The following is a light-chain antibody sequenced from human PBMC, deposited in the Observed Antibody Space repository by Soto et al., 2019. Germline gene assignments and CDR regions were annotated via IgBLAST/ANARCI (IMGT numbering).Light chain of an antibody. Sequence: DIPLTQSPSSLSAAVGDRVTITCRASQAILTYLNWLQQKAGKAPEVLIYGASGLRSGVPSRFTGSGSATDFTLTITSLQREDAGTYFCQQTFSPDVTFGGGTEV. V-gene: IGKV1-39*01. CDR1: QAILTY. J-gene: IGKJ4*01. CDR2: GAS. CDR3: QQTFSPDVT.